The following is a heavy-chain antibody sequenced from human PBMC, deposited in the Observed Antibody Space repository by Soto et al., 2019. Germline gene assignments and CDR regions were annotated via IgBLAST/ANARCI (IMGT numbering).Heavy chain of an antibody. J-gene: IGHJ6*02. V-gene: IGHV3-43*01. Sequence: GGSLRLSCAASGFTFDDYTMHWVRQAPGKGLEWVSLISWDGGSTYYADSVKGRFTISRDNSKNSLYLQMNSLRTEDTALYYCAKEARTGYYYYGMDVWGQGTTVTVSS. CDR1: GFTFDDYT. CDR2: ISWDGGST. CDR3: AKEARTGYYYYGMDV.